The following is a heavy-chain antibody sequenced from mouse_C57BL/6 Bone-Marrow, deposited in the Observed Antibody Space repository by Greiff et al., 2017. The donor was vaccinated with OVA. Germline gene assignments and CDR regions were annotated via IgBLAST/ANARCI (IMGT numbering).Heavy chain of an antibody. Sequence: DVKLQESGPGLVKPSQSLSLTCSVTGYSITSGYYWNWIRQFPGNKLEWMGYISYDGSNNYNPSLKNRISITRDTSKNQFFLKLNSVTTEDTATYYCARAPLGLRRDWYFDVWGTGTTVTVSS. CDR3: ARAPLGLRRDWYFDV. V-gene: IGHV3-6*01. D-gene: IGHD2-4*01. J-gene: IGHJ1*03. CDR2: ISYDGSN. CDR1: GYSITSGYY.